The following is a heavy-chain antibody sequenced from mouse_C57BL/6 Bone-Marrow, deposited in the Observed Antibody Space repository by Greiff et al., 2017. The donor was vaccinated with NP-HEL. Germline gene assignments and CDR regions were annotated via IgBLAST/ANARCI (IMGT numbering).Heavy chain of an antibody. D-gene: IGHD1-1*01. Sequence: VQLQQSGAELVKPGASVKLSCKASGYTFTSYWMHWVKQRPGQGLEWIGMIHPNSGSTNYNEKFKSKATLTVDKSSSTSYMQLSSLTSEDSAVYYCARGGRSPYYAMDYWGQGTSVTVSS. CDR2: IHPNSGST. CDR1: GYTFTSYW. CDR3: ARGGRSPYYAMDY. V-gene: IGHV1-64*01. J-gene: IGHJ4*01.